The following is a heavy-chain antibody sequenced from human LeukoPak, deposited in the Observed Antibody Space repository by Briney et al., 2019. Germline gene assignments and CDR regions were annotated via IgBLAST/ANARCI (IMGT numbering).Heavy chain of an antibody. V-gene: IGHV3-53*01. CDR2: IYSGGST. J-gene: IGHJ4*02. D-gene: IGHD3-22*01. CDR1: GFNVSSNY. Sequence: GGSLRLSCAASGFNVSSNYMSWVRQAPGKGLEWVSVIYSGGSTYYADSVKGRFTISRDTSKNTLYLQMNSLRAEDTAVYYCAKDLLDYYDSSGSDYWGQGTLVTVSS. CDR3: AKDLLDYYDSSGSDY.